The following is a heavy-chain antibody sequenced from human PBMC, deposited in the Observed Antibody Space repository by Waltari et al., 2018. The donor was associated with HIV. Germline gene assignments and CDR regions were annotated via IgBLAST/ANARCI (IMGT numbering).Heavy chain of an antibody. CDR1: GFTFSSYA. CDR2: IKGGGHTT. V-gene: IGHV3-23*01. D-gene: IGHD4-17*01. J-gene: IGHJ4*02. CDR3: AKVGLYFGDYFDS. Sequence: DVQLLESGGGLVEPGGSLRLSCAASGFTFSSYAMNWVRQAPGKGLEGVSTIKGGGHTTYSADSVEGRFTTSRDDSKNTLSLQMSSLRAEDTAIYYWAKVGLYFGDYFDSWGQGTLVAVSS.